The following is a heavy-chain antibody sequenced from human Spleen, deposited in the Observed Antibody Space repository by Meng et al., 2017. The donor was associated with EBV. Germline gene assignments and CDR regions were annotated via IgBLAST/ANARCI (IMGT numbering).Heavy chain of an antibody. CDR2: IVTMGNI. D-gene: IGHD2-21*01. CDR3: ARDTIVVDY. J-gene: IGHJ4*02. CDR1: VCSFITAS. V-gene: IGHV3-21*01. Sequence: GSRWPFCADSVCSFITASKSGVRNAPGKGLEWCSSIVTMGNIYYLDSVKCRFTIARDDAKNSVYLQMNRLRAEDKAVYYCARDTIVVDYWGQGTLVTVSS.